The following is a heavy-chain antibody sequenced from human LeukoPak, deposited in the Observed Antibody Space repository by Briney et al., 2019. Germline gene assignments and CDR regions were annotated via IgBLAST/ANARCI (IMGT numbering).Heavy chain of an antibody. CDR1: GFTFSSYE. CDR3: AREGTALGFDY. V-gene: IGHV3-48*03. D-gene: IGHD3-10*01. J-gene: IGHJ4*02. CDR2: ISSSGSNI. Sequence: GGSLRLSCAASGFTFSSYEMNWVRQAPGKGLEWVSYISSSGSNIYYADSVKGRFTISRDNAKNSLYLQMNSLRAEDTAVYYCAREGTALGFDYWGQGTLVTVSS.